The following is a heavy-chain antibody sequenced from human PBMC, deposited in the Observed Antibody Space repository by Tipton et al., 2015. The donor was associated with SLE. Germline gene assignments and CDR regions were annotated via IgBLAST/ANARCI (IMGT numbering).Heavy chain of an antibody. CDR3: AKDVDASGIRADGYFDS. Sequence: QLVQSGGGLVQPGRSLRLSCAASGFTFDDYAMHWVRQVPGKGLEWVSRISWNSRSIDYVDSVRGRFTVSRDNAKNSLYLQMNSLIAEDTALYYCAKDVDASGIRADGYFDSWGQGTLVTVSS. D-gene: IGHD1-26*01. V-gene: IGHV3-9*01. CDR1: GFTFDDYA. J-gene: IGHJ4*02. CDR2: ISWNSRSI.